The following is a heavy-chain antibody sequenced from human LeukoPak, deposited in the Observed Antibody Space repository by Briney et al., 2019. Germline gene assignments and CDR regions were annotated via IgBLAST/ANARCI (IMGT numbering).Heavy chain of an antibody. J-gene: IGHJ6*02. Sequence: ASVKVSCKVSGYTVTEFSMNWVRQATGKGLEWRGGFDPEDGETIYAQKFQGRVTMTEDTSTNTAYMELSSLRFDDTAGDYLANARDSYDMDVWGQGTTVTVSS. V-gene: IGHV1-24*01. D-gene: IGHD4/OR15-4a*01. CDR3: ANARDSYDMDV. CDR1: GYTVTEFS. CDR2: FDPEDGET.